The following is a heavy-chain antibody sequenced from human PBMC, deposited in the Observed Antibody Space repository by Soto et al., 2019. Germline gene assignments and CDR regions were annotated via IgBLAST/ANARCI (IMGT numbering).Heavy chain of an antibody. CDR3: ARDLPGYCSTTNCYYYFDF. V-gene: IGHV3-7*03. CDR1: GFTFTSYS. J-gene: IGHJ4*02. Sequence: QPGGSLRLSCAVSGFTFTSYSMSWVRQAPGEGLEWVANIRQDGHEKYYVDSVRGRFTISRDNAQNSLYLQMDSLRAEDTAMYYCARDLPGYCSTTNCYYYFDFWGQGTLVTVSS. D-gene: IGHD2-2*01. CDR2: IRQDGHEK.